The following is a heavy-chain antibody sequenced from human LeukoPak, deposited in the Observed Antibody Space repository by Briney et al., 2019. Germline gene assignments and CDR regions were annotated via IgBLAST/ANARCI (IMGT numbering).Heavy chain of an antibody. D-gene: IGHD2-15*01. CDR1: GYTVTSYY. J-gene: IGHJ4*02. V-gene: IGHV1-46*01. CDR3: ARDRSRPTFLDY. Sequence: ASVKVSCKASGYTVTSYYMHWVRQAPGQGLEWMGIINPSGGSTSYAQKFQGRVTMTRDTSTSTVYMELSSLRSEDTAVYYCARDRSRPTFLDYWGQGTLVTVSS. CDR2: INPSGGST.